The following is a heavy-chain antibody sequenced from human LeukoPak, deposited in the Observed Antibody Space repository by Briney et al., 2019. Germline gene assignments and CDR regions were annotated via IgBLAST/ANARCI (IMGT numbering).Heavy chain of an antibody. V-gene: IGHV4-39*01. CDR2: IYYSGSA. Sequence: KSSETLSLTCTVAGGSIITTSYYWDWIRQSPGKGLEWIGSIYYSGSAYHSPSLKSRLTVSVDTSKNQFSLRLTSVTAADTAVYYCARRVAVAGRNHFDDWAQGTLVTVSS. CDR3: ARRVAVAGRNHFDD. J-gene: IGHJ4*02. CDR1: GGSIITTSYY. D-gene: IGHD6-19*01.